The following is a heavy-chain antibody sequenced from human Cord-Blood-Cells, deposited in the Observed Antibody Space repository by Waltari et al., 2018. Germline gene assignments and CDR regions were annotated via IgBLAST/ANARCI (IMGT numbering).Heavy chain of an antibody. D-gene: IGHD1-26*01. V-gene: IGHV1-2*02. J-gene: IGHJ6*02. CDR1: GDTCTGHY. Sequence: QVQLVQSGAEVKKPGASVKVSCKASGDTCTGHYMHWVRQAPGQGLEWMGWINPNSGGTNYAQKFQGRVTMTRDTSISTAYMELSRLRSDDTAVYYCARHPYSGSYYYYYGMDVWGQGTTVTVSS. CDR2: INPNSGGT. CDR3: ARHPYSGSYYYYYGMDV.